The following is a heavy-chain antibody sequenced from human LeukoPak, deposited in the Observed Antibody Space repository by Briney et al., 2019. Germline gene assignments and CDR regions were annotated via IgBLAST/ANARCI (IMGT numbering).Heavy chain of an antibody. CDR1: GFTVSTNC. J-gene: IGHJ4*02. CDR3: ARVDTVMAYYFDL. V-gene: IGHV3-53*04. CDR2: IYSGGTT. D-gene: IGHD5-18*01. Sequence: GGSLRLSCAASGFTVSTNCMTWVRQAPGKGLEWVPTIYSGGTTYYADSVMGRFTISRHNSRNTLYLQMNSLRAEDTAVYYCARVDTVMAYYFDLWGQGTLVTVSS.